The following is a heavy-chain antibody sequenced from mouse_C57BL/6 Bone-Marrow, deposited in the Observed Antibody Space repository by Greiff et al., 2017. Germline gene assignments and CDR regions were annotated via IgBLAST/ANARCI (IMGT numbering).Heavy chain of an antibody. CDR2: SRNKANDYTT. D-gene: IGHD4-1*01. Sequence: EVHLVESGGGLVQSGRSLRLSCATSGFTFSDFYMEWVRQAPGKGLEWIAASRNKANDYTTEYSASVKGRFIVSRDTSQSILYLQMNALRAEDTAIYYCARDGANWDVGYAMDYWGQGTSVTVSS. V-gene: IGHV7-1*01. CDR3: ARDGANWDVGYAMDY. J-gene: IGHJ4*01. CDR1: GFTFSDFY.